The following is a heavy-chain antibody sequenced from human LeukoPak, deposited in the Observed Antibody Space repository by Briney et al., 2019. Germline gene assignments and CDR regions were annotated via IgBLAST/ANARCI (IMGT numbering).Heavy chain of an antibody. V-gene: IGHV3-30-3*01. CDR2: ISYDGSNK. Sequence: GGSLRLSCAASGFTFSSYAMSWVRQAPGKGLEWVAVISYDGSNKYYADSVKGRFTISRDNPKNTLYLQINSLRAEDTAVYYCARAQGPLDYWGQGTLVTVSS. J-gene: IGHJ4*02. CDR1: GFTFSSYA. CDR3: ARAQGPLDY.